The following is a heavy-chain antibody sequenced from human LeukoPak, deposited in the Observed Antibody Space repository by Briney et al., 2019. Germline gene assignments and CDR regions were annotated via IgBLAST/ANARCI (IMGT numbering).Heavy chain of an antibody. CDR2: INEDGGKT. CDR1: GFSFDDYP. J-gene: IGHJ3*02. Sequence: GVSPRLSCAASGFSFDDYPMHWVRQAPGKGLEWVSLINEDGGKTFYADSVRGRFTISRDNSKNSLYLQMNSLRTEDTALYYCAKEIDTLGTNAFDIWGQGTIVTVSS. V-gene: IGHV3-43*02. CDR3: AKEIDTLGTNAFDI. D-gene: IGHD2-15*01.